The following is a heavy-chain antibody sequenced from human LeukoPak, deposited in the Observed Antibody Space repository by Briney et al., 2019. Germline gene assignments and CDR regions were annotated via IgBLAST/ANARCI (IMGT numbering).Heavy chain of an antibody. D-gene: IGHD2-8*01. J-gene: IGHJ3*02. CDR2: ISASGNYI. V-gene: IGHV3-21*04. Sequence: TGGSLRLSCAAPGFSFSSYSMDWVRQAPGRGREWVSSISASGNYIYYADSVKGRFTISRDSAENSLYLQMNSLGAEHTAVYYCARGLYYDGTDACHIWGQGTMVTVS. CDR3: ARGLYYDGTDACHI. CDR1: GFSFSSYS.